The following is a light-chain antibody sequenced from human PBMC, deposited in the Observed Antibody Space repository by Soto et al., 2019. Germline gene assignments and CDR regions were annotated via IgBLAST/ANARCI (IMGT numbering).Light chain of an antibody. CDR3: QHSYSTPYT. J-gene: IGKJ2*01. Sequence: DIQMTQSPSSLSASVGARVTITCRASQSISSYLNWYQQKPGKAPKLLIYAASSLQSGVPSRFRGSPSRTDFPLTISCLQPEDFPFYYCQHSYSTPYTFGQGAKLQIK. CDR2: AAS. V-gene: IGKV1-39*01. CDR1: QSISSY.